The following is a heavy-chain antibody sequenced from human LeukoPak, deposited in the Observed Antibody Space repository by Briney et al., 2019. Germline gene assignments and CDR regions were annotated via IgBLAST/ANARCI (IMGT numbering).Heavy chain of an antibody. D-gene: IGHD1-26*01. J-gene: IGHJ5*02. CDR1: GGSISSSSYY. CDR3: ARYGGSYYEFDWFDP. V-gene: IGHV4-39*01. CDR2: IYYSGST. Sequence: SETLSLTCTVSGGSISSSSYYWGWIRQPPGKGLEWIGSIYYSGSTYYNPSLKSRVTISVDTSKNQFSLKLSSVTAADTAVYYCARYGGSYYEFDWFDPWGQGTLVTVSS.